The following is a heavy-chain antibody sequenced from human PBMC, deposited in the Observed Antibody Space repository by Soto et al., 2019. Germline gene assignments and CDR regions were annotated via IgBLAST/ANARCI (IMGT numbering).Heavy chain of an antibody. V-gene: IGHV3-74*01. Sequence: EVQLVESGGGLVQPGGSLRLSCAASGFTFSSYWMHWVRQAPGKGLVWVSRINSDGSSTSYADSVKGRFTISRDNATNTLYLQMNSLRAEDTAVYYCARDLRYFDWLSYGMDVWGQGTTVTVSS. CDR2: INSDGSST. CDR3: ARDLRYFDWLSYGMDV. D-gene: IGHD3-9*01. CDR1: GFTFSSYW. J-gene: IGHJ6*02.